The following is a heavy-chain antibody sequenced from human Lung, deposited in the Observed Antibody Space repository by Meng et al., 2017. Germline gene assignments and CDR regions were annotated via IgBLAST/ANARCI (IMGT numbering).Heavy chain of an antibody. Sequence: QRQLQRWGAGLLKPSETLSLTCVVSGGSFSDYYWSWIRQPPGKGLEWIGEINHSGSTNYNPSLESRATISVDTSQNNLSLKLNSVTAADSAVYYCARGPTTMAHDFDYWGQGTLVTVSS. CDR2: INHSGST. V-gene: IGHV4-34*01. CDR1: GGSFSDYY. CDR3: ARGPTTMAHDFDY. J-gene: IGHJ4*02. D-gene: IGHD4-11*01.